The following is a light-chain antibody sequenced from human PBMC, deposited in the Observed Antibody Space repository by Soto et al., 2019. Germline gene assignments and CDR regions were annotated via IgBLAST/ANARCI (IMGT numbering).Light chain of an antibody. V-gene: IGLV8-61*01. CDR2: NIE. CDR1: SGSVSTSHY. CDR3: MLCVATGVWV. J-gene: IGLJ3*02. Sequence: QTVVTQEASLSVSPGGTVTLTCGLNSGSVSTSHYPSWYQQNPGQPPRTLILNIESRPSGVPERFSGTIIGRRAALTITGAQSEDESDYYCMLCVATGVWVFGGGTKLTVL.